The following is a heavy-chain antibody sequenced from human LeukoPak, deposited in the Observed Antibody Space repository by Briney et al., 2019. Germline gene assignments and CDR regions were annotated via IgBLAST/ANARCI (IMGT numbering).Heavy chain of an antibody. V-gene: IGHV1-69*04. CDR1: GGTFSSYA. CDR2: IIPILGIA. J-gene: IGHJ4*02. Sequence: SVKVSCKASGGTFSSYAISWVRQAPGQGLEWMGRIIPILGIANYAQKFQGRVTITADKSTSTAYMELSSLRSEDTAVYYCARSPGYYFDYWGQGTLVTVPS. D-gene: IGHD7-27*01. CDR3: ARSPGYYFDY.